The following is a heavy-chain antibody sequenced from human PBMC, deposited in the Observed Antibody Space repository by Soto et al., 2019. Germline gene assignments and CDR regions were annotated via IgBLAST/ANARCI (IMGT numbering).Heavy chain of an antibody. CDR2: ISDSGASP. J-gene: IGHJ5*02. Sequence: GGSLRLSCAASGFTFSSYAMSWVRQAPGKGLEWVSGISDSGASPYYTDSVRSRFTISRDNSKNTLFLQMNRLRAEDAATYFCAKGGRNYYPRFFATWGQGPLATVSP. V-gene: IGHV3-23*01. CDR3: AKGGRNYYPRFFAT. CDR1: GFTFSSYA. D-gene: IGHD3-10*01.